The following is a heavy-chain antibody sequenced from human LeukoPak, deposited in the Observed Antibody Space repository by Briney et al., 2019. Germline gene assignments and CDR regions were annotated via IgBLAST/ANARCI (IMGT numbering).Heavy chain of an antibody. CDR2: ISSSGSTI. Sequence: GGSLRLSCAASGFTFSDYYMSWIRQAPEKGLEWVSYISSSGSTIYYADSVKGRFTISRDNAKNSLYLQMNSLRAEDTAVYYCATDYYDSRTKYYFDYWGQGTLVTVSS. J-gene: IGHJ4*02. D-gene: IGHD3-22*01. V-gene: IGHV3-11*01. CDR1: GFTFSDYY. CDR3: ATDYYDSRTKYYFDY.